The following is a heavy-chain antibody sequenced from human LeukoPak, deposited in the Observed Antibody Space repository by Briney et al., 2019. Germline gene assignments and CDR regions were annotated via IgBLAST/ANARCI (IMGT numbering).Heavy chain of an antibody. Sequence: PETLSLTCTVSGGSISSSSYYWGWIRQPPGKGLEWIGSIYYSGSTYYNPSLKSRVTISVDTSKNQFSLKLSSVTAADTAVYYCAVTASIDYWGQGTLVTVSS. J-gene: IGHJ4*02. V-gene: IGHV4-39*01. CDR1: GGSISSSSYY. D-gene: IGHD2-21*02. CDR3: AVTASIDY. CDR2: IYYSGST.